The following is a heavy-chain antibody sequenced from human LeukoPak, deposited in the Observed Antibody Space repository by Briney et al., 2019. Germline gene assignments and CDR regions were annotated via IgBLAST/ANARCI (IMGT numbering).Heavy chain of an antibody. CDR2: INHSGST. V-gene: IGHV4-34*01. Sequence: SETLSLTCAVYGGSFSGYYWSWIRQPPGKGLEWIGEINHSGSTNYNPSLKSRVTISVDTSKNQFSLKLSSVTAADTAVYYCARGRGRIAVAGRGPYYFDYWGQGTLSPSPQ. CDR1: GGSFSGYY. CDR3: ARGRGRIAVAGRGPYYFDY. D-gene: IGHD6-19*01. J-gene: IGHJ4*02.